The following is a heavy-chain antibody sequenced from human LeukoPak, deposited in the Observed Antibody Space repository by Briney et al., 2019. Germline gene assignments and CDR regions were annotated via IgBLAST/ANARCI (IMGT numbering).Heavy chain of an antibody. D-gene: IGHD6-13*01. CDR2: IWYDGSNK. J-gene: IGHJ5*02. Sequence: GRSLRLSCAASGFTFSSYGMHWVRQAPGKGLEWVAVIWYDGSNKYYADSVKGRFTISRDNSKNTLYLQMNSLRAEDTAVYYCARLAAAGPSDYSWFDPWGQGTLVTVSS. CDR3: ARLAAAGPSDYSWFDP. CDR1: GFTFSSYG. V-gene: IGHV3-33*01.